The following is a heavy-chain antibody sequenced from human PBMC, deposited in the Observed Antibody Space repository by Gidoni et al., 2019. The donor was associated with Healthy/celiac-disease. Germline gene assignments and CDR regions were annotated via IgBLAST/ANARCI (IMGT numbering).Heavy chain of an antibody. V-gene: IGHV4-31*01. Sequence: QVQLQESGPGLVKPSQTLSLTCTVSGGSISSGGYYWSWIRQHPGKGLEWIGYIYYSGSTYYNPSLKSLVNISVDTSKNQFSLKLSSVTAADTAVYYCAREVRDCSGGSCRWFDPWGQGTLVTVSS. CDR1: GGSISSGGYY. CDR2: IYYSGST. J-gene: IGHJ5*02. D-gene: IGHD2-15*01. CDR3: AREVRDCSGGSCRWFDP.